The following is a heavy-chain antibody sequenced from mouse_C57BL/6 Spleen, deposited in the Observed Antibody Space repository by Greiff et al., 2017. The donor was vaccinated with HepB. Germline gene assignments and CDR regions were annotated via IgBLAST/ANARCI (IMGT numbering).Heavy chain of an antibody. CDR2: ISSGSSTI. CDR3: ARPTTVVARAEFAY. CDR1: GFTFSDYG. D-gene: IGHD1-1*01. J-gene: IGHJ3*01. Sequence: EVQLVESGGGLVKPGGSLKLSCAASGFTFSDYGMHWVRQAPEKGLEWVAYISSGSSTIYYADTVKGRFTISRDNAKNTLFLQMTSLRSEDTAMYYCARPTTVVARAEFAYWGQGTLVTVSA. V-gene: IGHV5-17*01.